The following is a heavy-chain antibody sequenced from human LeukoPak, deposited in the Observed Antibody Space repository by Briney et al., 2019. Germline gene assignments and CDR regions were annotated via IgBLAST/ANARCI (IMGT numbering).Heavy chain of an antibody. J-gene: IGHJ6*02. CDR1: GYTFTSYD. CDR3: ATQSTTVTTIGYYYYYGMDV. Sequence: ASVKVSCKASGYTFTSYDINWVRQATGQGLEWMGWMNPNSGNTGYAQKFQGRVTMTRNTSISTAYMELSSLRSEDTAVYYCATQSTTVTTIGYYYYYGMDVWGQGTTVTVSS. V-gene: IGHV1-8*01. D-gene: IGHD4-17*01. CDR2: MNPNSGNT.